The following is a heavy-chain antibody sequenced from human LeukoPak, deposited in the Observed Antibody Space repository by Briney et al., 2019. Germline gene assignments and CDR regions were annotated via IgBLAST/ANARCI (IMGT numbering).Heavy chain of an antibody. D-gene: IGHD3-22*01. J-gene: IGHJ3*02. CDR3: ARGPYSYDSSGAFDI. CDR2: ISQSGDT. Sequence: SETLSLTCTVSGYSISSGYDWGWMRQAPGKGLEWLASISQSGDTYNNPSLKSRVSLSVDTSKNQLSLKLTSVTAADTAVYFCARGPYSYDSSGAFDIWGQGTMVTVSS. V-gene: IGHV4-38-2*02. CDR1: GYSISSGYD.